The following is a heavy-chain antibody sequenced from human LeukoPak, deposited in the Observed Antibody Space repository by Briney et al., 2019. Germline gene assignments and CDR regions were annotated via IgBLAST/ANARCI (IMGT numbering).Heavy chain of an antibody. V-gene: IGHV3-23*01. Sequence: AGSLRLSCAASGFTFSSYAMSWVRQAPGKGMEWVTGISGSGGSTYYADSAKGRFTISRDNPKNTLYLQMNSLRAEDTAVYYCAKDYYYDSSGYYSYFDYWGQGTLVTVSS. CDR2: ISGSGGST. D-gene: IGHD3-22*01. CDR1: GFTFSSYA. J-gene: IGHJ4*02. CDR3: AKDYYYDSSGYYSYFDY.